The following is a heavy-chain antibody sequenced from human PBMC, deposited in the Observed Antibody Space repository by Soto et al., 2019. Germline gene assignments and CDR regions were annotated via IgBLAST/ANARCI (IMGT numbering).Heavy chain of an antibody. CDR2: IYSGGST. CDR3: ATRPLVPGAS. V-gene: IGHV3-53*01. D-gene: IGHD2-2*01. CDR1: GFTFSSND. Sequence: EVQLVESGGGLIQPGGSLRLSCAASGFTFSSNDMNWVRQAPGKGLEWVSLIYSGGSTYYADSVKGRFTISRDNSKNMLFLQMSSLIGEDTAVYYCATRPLVPGASWGQGSMVTVSS. J-gene: IGHJ3*01.